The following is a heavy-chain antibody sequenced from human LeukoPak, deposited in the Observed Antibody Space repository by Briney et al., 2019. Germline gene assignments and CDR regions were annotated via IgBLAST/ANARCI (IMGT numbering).Heavy chain of an antibody. CDR2: IRYDGSNK. CDR3: AKLTVVDTEIDY. D-gene: IGHD5-18*01. V-gene: IGHV3-30*02. Sequence: GGSLRLSCAASGFTFSSYGMHWVRQAPGKGLEWVAFIRYDGSNKYYADSVKGRFTISRDNSKNTLYLQMNGLRAEDTAVYYCAKLTVVDTEIDYWGQGTLVTVSS. CDR1: GFTFSSYG. J-gene: IGHJ4*02.